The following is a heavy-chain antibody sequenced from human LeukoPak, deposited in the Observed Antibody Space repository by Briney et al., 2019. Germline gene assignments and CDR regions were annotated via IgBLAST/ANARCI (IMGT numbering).Heavy chain of an antibody. Sequence: GGSLRLSCAASGFTFSSYSMNWVRQAPGKGLEWVSSISSSSSDIYYADSVKGRFTISRDNAKNSLYLQINSLRAEDTAVYYCTRESVAIFGVVIMYYGMSVGSQGTTVTGSS. D-gene: IGHD3-3*01. CDR2: ISSSSSDI. CDR3: TRESVAIFGVVIMYYGMSV. J-gene: IGHJ6*02. V-gene: IGHV3-21*01. CDR1: GFTFSSYS.